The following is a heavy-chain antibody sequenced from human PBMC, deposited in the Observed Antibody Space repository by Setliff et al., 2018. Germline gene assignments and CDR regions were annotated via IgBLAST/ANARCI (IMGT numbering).Heavy chain of an antibody. D-gene: IGHD1-26*01. J-gene: IGHJ3*01. CDR1: GFTFDKHG. Sequence: PGGSLRLSCAASGFTFDKHGMNWVRQAPGKGLEWISTINWDGKTPAYADSVKSRFAISRDNANNSLYLQMNSLRAEDTAVYCCARDWAPFGSYYPRLPFDFWGQGTMVTVSS. CDR3: ARDWAPFGSYYPRLPFDF. V-gene: IGHV3-20*04. CDR2: INWDGKTP.